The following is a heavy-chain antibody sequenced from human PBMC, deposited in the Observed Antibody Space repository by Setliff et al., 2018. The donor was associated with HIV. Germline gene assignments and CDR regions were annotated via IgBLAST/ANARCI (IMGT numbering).Heavy chain of an antibody. CDR1: QNSFSDDY. Sequence: GASVKVSCKASQNSFSDDYMNWVRQAPGQRPEWMGWIRLPRGGTKYAQKFQGRVSLTWDTSISTGYMELRRLRSDDTAIYYYVTSPGSFLAQDATEAGDAWGQGSLVTVSS. CDR2: IRLPRGGT. V-gene: IGHV1-2*02. D-gene: IGHD6-13*01. CDR3: VTSPGSFLAQDATEAGDA. J-gene: IGHJ5*02.